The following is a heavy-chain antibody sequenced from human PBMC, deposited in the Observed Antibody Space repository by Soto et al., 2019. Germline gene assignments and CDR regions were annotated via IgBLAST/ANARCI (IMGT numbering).Heavy chain of an antibody. Sequence: QVQLGESGGGVVQPGRSLRLSCKGSGFTFSSYAIQWVRQAPGKGLEWVAAISDDGTNKHTADSVKGRFTISRDNSRNTVYLQVSSLRVEDTAVYYCVRRLTTTVTAMGYWGQGTPVTVSS. CDR2: ISDDGTNK. V-gene: IGHV3-30-3*01. J-gene: IGHJ4*02. D-gene: IGHD4-17*01. CDR3: VRRLTTTVTAMGY. CDR1: GFTFSSYA.